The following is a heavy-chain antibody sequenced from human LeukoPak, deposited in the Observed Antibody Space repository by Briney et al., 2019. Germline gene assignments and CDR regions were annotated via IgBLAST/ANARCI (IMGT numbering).Heavy chain of an antibody. D-gene: IGHD5-18*01. CDR1: EFTFGAYG. Sequence: GKSLRLSCAASEFTFGAYGMHWVRQSPGKGLEWLAIISYDGTTKHYADSVRGRFTISRDNSKDTVYLQMTSLRLEDTAVYYCAKDRDTAIVYFFHGMDVWGQGTTVTVSS. J-gene: IGHJ6*01. CDR2: ISYDGTTK. CDR3: AKDRDTAIVYFFHGMDV. V-gene: IGHV3-30*18.